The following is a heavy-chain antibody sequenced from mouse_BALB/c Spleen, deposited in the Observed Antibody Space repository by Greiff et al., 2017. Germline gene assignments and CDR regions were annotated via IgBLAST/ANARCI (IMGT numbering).Heavy chain of an antibody. J-gene: IGHJ2*01. V-gene: IGHV5-6*02. Sequence: DVMLVESGGDLVKPGGSLKLSCAASGFTFSSYGMSWVRQTPDKRLEWVATISSGGSYTYYPDSVKGRFTISRDNAKNTLYLQMSSLKSEDTAMYYCARPITTVVATYDYFDYWGQGTTLTVSS. D-gene: IGHD1-1*01. CDR1: GFTFSSYG. CDR3: ARPITTVVATYDYFDY. CDR2: ISSGGSYT.